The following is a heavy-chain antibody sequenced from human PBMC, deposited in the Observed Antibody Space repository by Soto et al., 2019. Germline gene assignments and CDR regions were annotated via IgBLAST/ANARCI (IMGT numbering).Heavy chain of an antibody. CDR2: IYYSGST. Sequence: SETLSLTCTVSGGSISSGGYYWSWIRQHPGKGLEWIGYIYYSGSTYYNPSLKSRVTISVDTSKNQFSLKLSSVTAADTAVYYCATVGTRNYVTYWGQGTLVTVSS. CDR3: ATVGTRNYVTY. V-gene: IGHV4-31*03. D-gene: IGHD1-7*01. CDR1: GGSISSGGYY. J-gene: IGHJ4*02.